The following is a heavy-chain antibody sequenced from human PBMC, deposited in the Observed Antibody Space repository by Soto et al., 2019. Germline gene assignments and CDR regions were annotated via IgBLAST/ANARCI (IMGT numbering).Heavy chain of an antibody. V-gene: IGHV4-39*01. J-gene: IGHJ4*02. CDR3: ARRGIAAATFDY. CDR2: IYYSGST. CDR1: GGSISSSSYY. Sequence: PSETLSLTCTVSGGSISSSSYYWGWIRQPPGKGLEWIGSIYYSGSTYYNPSLKSRVTISVDTSKNQFSLKLSSVTAADTAVYYCARRGIAAATFDYWGQGTLVTVSS. D-gene: IGHD6-13*01.